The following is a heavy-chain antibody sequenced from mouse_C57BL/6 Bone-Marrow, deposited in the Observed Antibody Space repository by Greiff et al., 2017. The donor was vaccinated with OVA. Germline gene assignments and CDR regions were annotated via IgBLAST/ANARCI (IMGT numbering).Heavy chain of an antibody. CDR1: GFTFSDYY. Sequence: DVMLVESEGGLVQPGSSMKLSCTASGFTFSDYYMAWVRQVPEKGLEWVANINYDGSSTYYLDSLKSRFIISRDNAKNILYLQMSSLKSEDTATYYCARLYYDYHYAMDYWGQGTSVTVSS. J-gene: IGHJ4*01. CDR2: INYDGSST. V-gene: IGHV5-16*01. CDR3: ARLYYDYHYAMDY. D-gene: IGHD2-4*01.